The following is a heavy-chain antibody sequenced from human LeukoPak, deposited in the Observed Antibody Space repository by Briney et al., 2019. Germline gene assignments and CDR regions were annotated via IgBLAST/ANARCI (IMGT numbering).Heavy chain of an antibody. CDR1: GYRFTSYW. V-gene: IGHV5-51*01. D-gene: IGHD6-25*01. Sequence: DSLKISCKASGYRFTSYWIGWVRQMPGKGLEWMGVIHPGEYERRYSPSFEGQVTISADKSVSTAYMQWSSLKASDTAMYYCARRTDSGWKWFDPWGQGTLVTVSS. J-gene: IGHJ5*02. CDR3: ARRTDSGWKWFDP. CDR2: IHPGEYER.